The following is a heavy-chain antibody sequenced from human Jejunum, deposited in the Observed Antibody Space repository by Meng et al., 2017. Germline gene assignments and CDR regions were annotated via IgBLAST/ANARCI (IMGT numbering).Heavy chain of an antibody. J-gene: IGHJ4*02. V-gene: IGHV3-33*01. CDR1: GFTLSNYG. D-gene: IGHD2-2*01. CDR2: IWYDGDQT. Sequence: GESLKISCTASGFTLSNYGMHWVRQAPGKGLEWVAVIWYDGDQTWYVDSVKGRFTISRDNSKNTLYLEMNSLRDEDSAIYYCARSTGTSTSWYSLDCWGQGTRVTVSS. CDR3: ARSTGTSTSWYSLDC.